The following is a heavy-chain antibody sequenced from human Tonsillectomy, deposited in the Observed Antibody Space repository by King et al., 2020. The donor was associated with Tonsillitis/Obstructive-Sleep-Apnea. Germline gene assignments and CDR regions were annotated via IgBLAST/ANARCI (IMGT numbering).Heavy chain of an antibody. CDR2: IFYSGST. V-gene: IGHV4-31*03. J-gene: IGHJ4*02. CDR3: ASAAPLYCSSTNCYYFDY. D-gene: IGHD2-2*01. Sequence: VQLQESGPGLVKPSQTLSLTCTVSGGSISSGGYYWSWIRQHPGKGLEWIGYIFYSGSTNYNASLKSRVTMSVDTSKNQFSLKLSSVTAADTAVYYCASAAPLYCSSTNCYYFDYWGQGTLVTVSS. CDR1: GGSISSGGYY.